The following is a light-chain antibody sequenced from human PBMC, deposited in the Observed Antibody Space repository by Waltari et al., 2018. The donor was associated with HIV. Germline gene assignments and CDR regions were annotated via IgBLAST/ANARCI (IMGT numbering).Light chain of an antibody. CDR2: EVD. CDR3: ASFTEDFTVV. Sequence: SVVTQPASVSGFPGQSITISCTGTDSDFGYNDFVSWYQQHPDKVPNLILFEVDSLASGSPVRFAGSKSGSTASLTISDLRTEDEANYYCASFTEDFTVVFGGGTKVTVL. V-gene: IGLV2-14*03. CDR1: DSDFGYNDF. J-gene: IGLJ2*01.